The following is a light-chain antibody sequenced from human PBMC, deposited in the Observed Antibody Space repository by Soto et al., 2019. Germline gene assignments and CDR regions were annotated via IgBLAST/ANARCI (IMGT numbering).Light chain of an antibody. Sequence: QSALTQPPSASGSPGQSVSIYCTGTSSDVGGYNYVSWYQQHPDKAPKLIIYEVSKRPSGVPDRFSGSKSGNTASLTVSGLQAEDEADYYCSSYGGYNNVIFGGGTKLTVL. CDR2: EVS. V-gene: IGLV2-8*01. CDR1: SSDVGGYNY. CDR3: SSYGGYNNVI. J-gene: IGLJ2*01.